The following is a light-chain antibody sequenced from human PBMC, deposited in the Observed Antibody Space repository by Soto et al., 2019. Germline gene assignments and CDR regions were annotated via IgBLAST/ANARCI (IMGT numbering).Light chain of an antibody. V-gene: IGKV1-5*03. CDR3: QQCSNSKV. J-gene: IGKJ1*01. CDR2: RAS. CDR1: QSVSSW. Sequence: DIQMTQSPSTLSASVGDRVTITCRASQSVSSWLAWYQQKPGKAPKLLISRASRLQSGVPSRFSGSGFGTEFTLTISSLQPDDFATYYCQQCSNSKVFGPGTKVDIK.